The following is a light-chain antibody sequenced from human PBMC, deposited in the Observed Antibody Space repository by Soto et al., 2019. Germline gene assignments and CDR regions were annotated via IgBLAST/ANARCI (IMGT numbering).Light chain of an antibody. J-gene: IGLJ1*01. Sequence: SALTQPASVSGSPGQSITISCTGSGSDIGAYNYVSWYQQHPGKAPKLLIHGVTRRPSGVSSRFSASKSAYTASLTISGLQAEDEADYHCSSYTSGSSHYVFGTGTKVTVL. CDR3: SSYTSGSSHYV. V-gene: IGLV2-14*01. CDR2: GVT. CDR1: GSDIGAYNY.